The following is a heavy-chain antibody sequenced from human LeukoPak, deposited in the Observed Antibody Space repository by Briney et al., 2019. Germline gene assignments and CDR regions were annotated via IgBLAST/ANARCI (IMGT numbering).Heavy chain of an antibody. CDR3: AAERLRYFDWLLYSPYYYGMDV. V-gene: IGHV1-58*01. Sequence: SVKDSCKASGLTFTSSAVQWVRQSRGERLEWIEWIVVGSGNTNYAQKFQERVTITRDMSTSTAYMELSSLRSEDTAVFYCAAERLRYFDWLLYSPYYYGMDVWGKGTTVTVSS. CDR1: GLTFTSSA. J-gene: IGHJ6*04. D-gene: IGHD3-9*01. CDR2: IVVGSGNT.